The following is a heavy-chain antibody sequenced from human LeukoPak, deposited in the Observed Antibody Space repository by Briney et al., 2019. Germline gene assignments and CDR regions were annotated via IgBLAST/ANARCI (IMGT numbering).Heavy chain of an antibody. V-gene: IGHV3-48*04. CDR1: GFTFSSYS. Sequence: GGSLRLSCAASGFTFSSYSMNWVRQAPGKGLEWVSYISSSSNTMYYGDSAKGRFTISRDNAKNSLYLQMNSLRAEDTAVYYCAIHSGSYYGFDYWGQGTLVTVSS. CDR3: AIHSGSYYGFDY. CDR2: ISSSSNTM. J-gene: IGHJ4*02. D-gene: IGHD1-26*01.